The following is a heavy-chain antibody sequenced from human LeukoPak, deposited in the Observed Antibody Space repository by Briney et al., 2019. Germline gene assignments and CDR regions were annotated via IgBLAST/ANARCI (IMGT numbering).Heavy chain of an antibody. D-gene: IGHD3-22*01. V-gene: IGHV3-11*04. CDR1: GFTFSDYY. CDR3: ARDYYHSSGYPNYFDF. Sequence: GSLRLSCAASGFTFSDYYMSWIRQAPGKGLEWVSYISSSGSTIYYADSVKGRFTISRDNAKNSLYLQMNSLRSEDTAVYYCARDYYHSSGYPNYFDFWGQGTLVTVSS. CDR2: ISSSGSTI. J-gene: IGHJ4*02.